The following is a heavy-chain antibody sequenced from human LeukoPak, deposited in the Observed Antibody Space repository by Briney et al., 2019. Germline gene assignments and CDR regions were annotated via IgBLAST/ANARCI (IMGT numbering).Heavy chain of an antibody. D-gene: IGHD3-16*01. J-gene: IGHJ4*02. CDR1: GGSISSSSYY. Sequence: PSETLSLTCTVSGGSISSSSYYWAWIRQPPGKGLEWIGSIHYSGSTHYNPSLQSRVTISIDTSKNQFSLKLRFVTAADTAVYYCARDRLRGGYVDYWGQGTLVTVSS. V-gene: IGHV4-39*07. CDR3: ARDRLRGGYVDY. CDR2: IHYSGST.